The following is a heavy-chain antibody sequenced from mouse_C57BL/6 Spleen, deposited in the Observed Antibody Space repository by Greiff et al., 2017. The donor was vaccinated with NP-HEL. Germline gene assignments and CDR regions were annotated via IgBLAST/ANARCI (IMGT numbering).Heavy chain of an antibody. CDR1: GYTFTSYW. CDR2: IDPSDSET. V-gene: IGHV1-52*01. Sequence: QVQLQQPGAELVKPGASVKMSCKASGYTFTSYWITWVKQRPIQGLEWIGNIDPSDSETHYNQKFKDKATLTVDKSSSTAYMQLSSLTSEDSAVYYCARTGYYGSSSFAYWGQGTLVTVSA. CDR3: ARTGYYGSSSFAY. D-gene: IGHD1-1*01. J-gene: IGHJ3*01.